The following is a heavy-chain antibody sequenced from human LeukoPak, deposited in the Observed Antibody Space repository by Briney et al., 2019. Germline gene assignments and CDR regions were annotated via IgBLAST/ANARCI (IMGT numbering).Heavy chain of an antibody. D-gene: IGHD3-22*01. V-gene: IGHV3-21*01. CDR2: ISSSSSYI. J-gene: IGHJ3*02. CDR1: GFTSSSYS. CDR3: ARGGAVVAKDVDAFDI. Sequence: GGSLRLSCAASGFTSSSYSMNWVRQAPGKGLEWASSISSSSSYIYYADSVKGRFTISRDNAKNSLYLQMNSLRAEDTAVYYCARGGAVVAKDVDAFDIWGQGTMVTVSS.